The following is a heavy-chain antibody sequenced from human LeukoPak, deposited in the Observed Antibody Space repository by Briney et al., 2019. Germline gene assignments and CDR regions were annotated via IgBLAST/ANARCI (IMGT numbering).Heavy chain of an antibody. Sequence: PGGSLRLSCAASGFTFSDYYMSWIRQAPGKGLEWVSYISSSGSTIYYADSVKGRFTISRDNAKNSLYLQMNSLRAEDTAVYYCARVGYSGYHYDYFDYWGQGTLVTVSS. CDR2: ISSSGSTI. CDR1: GFTFSDYY. V-gene: IGHV3-11*01. D-gene: IGHD5-12*01. J-gene: IGHJ4*02. CDR3: ARVGYSGYHYDYFDY.